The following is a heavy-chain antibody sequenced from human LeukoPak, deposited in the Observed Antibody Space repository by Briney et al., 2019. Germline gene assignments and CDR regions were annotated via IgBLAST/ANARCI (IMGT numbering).Heavy chain of an antibody. CDR1: GFTFSSYG. D-gene: IGHD6-19*01. CDR2: IQYDGSNK. Sequence: PGGSLRLSCAASGFTFSSYGMHWVRQAPGKGLEWVAFIQYDGSNKYYADSVKGRFTISRDNSKNTLYLQMNSLRAVDTAVYYCAKIPIAVAVHFDYWGQGTLVTVSS. V-gene: IGHV3-30*02. J-gene: IGHJ4*02. CDR3: AKIPIAVAVHFDY.